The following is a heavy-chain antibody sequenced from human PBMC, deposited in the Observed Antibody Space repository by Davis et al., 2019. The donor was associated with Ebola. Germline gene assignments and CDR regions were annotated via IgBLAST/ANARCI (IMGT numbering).Heavy chain of an antibody. CDR3: ARKLGIVGAFDI. CDR2: IYYSGST. CDR1: GGSISSGGYY. V-gene: IGHV4-31*03. Sequence: MPSETLSLTCTVSGGSISSGGYYWSWIRQHPGKGLEWIGYIYYSGSTYYNPSLKSRVTISVDTSKNQFSLKLSSVTAADTAVYYCARKLGIVGAFDIWGQGTMVTVSS. J-gene: IGHJ3*02. D-gene: IGHD7-27*01.